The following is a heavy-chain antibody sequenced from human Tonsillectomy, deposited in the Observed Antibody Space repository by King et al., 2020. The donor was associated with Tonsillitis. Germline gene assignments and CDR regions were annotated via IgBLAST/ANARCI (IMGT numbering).Heavy chain of an antibody. J-gene: IGHJ4*02. CDR1: GYTFTGYY. CDR2: INPNSGGT. CDR3: AGDEVLLWFGESPPCFDY. Sequence: VQLVESGAEVKKPGASVKVSCKASGYTFTGYYMHGVRQAPGQGLEWMGWINPNSGGTNYAQKFQGRVTMTRDTSISTAYMELSRLRSDDTAVYYCAGDEVLLWFGESPPCFDYWGQGTLVTVSS. D-gene: IGHD3-10*01. V-gene: IGHV1-2*02.